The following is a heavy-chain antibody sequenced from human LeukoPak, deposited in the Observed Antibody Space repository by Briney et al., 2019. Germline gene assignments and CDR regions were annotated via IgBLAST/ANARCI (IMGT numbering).Heavy chain of an antibody. Sequence: SQTLSLTCAISGXSVSSNSAAWNWIRQSPSRGLEWLGRTYYRSKWYNDYAVSVKSRITINPDTSKNQFSLQLNSVTPEDTTVYYCARGYCTNGVCYNFDYWGQGTLVTVSS. V-gene: IGHV6-1*01. J-gene: IGHJ4*02. D-gene: IGHD2-8*01. CDR1: GXSVSSNSAA. CDR2: TYYRSKWYN. CDR3: ARGYCTNGVCYNFDY.